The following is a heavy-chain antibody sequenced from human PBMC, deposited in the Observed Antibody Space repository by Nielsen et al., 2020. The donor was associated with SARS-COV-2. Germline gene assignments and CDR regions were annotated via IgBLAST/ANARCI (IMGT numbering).Heavy chain of an antibody. CDR2: ITTYNVKT. CDR1: GGTFSSYA. Sequence: ASVKVSCKASGGTFSSYAISWVRQAPGQGLEWMGWITTYNVKTNYAQKLQGRVTMTTDTSTNTAYMELRSLRSDDTAVYYCAREGGLVMVNAIDHWGQGTLVTVSS. V-gene: IGHV1-18*01. D-gene: IGHD3-22*01. CDR3: AREGGLVMVNAIDH. J-gene: IGHJ4*02.